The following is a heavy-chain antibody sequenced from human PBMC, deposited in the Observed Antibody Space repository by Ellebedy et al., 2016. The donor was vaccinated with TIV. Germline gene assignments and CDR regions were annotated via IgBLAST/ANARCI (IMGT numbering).Heavy chain of an antibody. D-gene: IGHD1-20*01. CDR3: ARRITGTYGDDAFDI. CDR2: IHTGGDT. Sequence: GGSLRLSCAASGFTVSYTYMSWVRQAPGKGLEWVSVIHTGGDTYYADSVKGRFPISRDSSKNTLFLQMNSLRAEDTAMYYCARRITGTYGDDAFDIWGQGTMVTVSS. V-gene: IGHV3-53*01. J-gene: IGHJ3*02. CDR1: GFTVSYTY.